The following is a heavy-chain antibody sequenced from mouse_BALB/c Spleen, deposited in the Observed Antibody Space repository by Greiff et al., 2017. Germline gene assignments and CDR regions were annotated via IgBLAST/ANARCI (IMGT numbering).Heavy chain of an antibody. D-gene: IGHD2-14*01. J-gene: IGHJ1*01. CDR1: RFTFSNYW. V-gene: IGHV6-6*02. CDR2: IRLKSNNYAT. CDR3: TRRYDGDWYFDV. Sequence: EVQLQQSGGGLVQPGGSMKLSCVASRFTFSNYWMNWVRQSPEKGLEWVAEIRLKSNNYATHFAESVKGRFTISRDDSKSSVYLQMNNLRAEDTGIYYCTRRYDGDWYFDVWGAGTTVTVSS.